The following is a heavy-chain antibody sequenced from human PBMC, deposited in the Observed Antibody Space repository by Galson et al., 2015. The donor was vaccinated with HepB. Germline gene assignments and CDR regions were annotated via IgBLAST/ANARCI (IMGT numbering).Heavy chain of an antibody. CDR1: GFTFSNSW. CDR3: ATGHGGL. V-gene: IGHV3-7*03. J-gene: IGHJ4*02. CDR2: INQDGSAR. Sequence: SLRLSCAASGFTFSNSWMAWVRQAPGKGLEWVANINQDGSARSYVDSVKGRFTISRDNAKNSLSLQMSSLSAGDTAVYYCATGHGGLWGQGTLVTVSS.